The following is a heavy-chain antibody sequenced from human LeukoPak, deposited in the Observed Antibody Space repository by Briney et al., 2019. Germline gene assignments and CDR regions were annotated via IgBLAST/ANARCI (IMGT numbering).Heavy chain of an antibody. J-gene: IGHJ4*02. CDR2: IYPGDSDT. D-gene: IGHD6-19*01. CDR1: GYSFTSYW. CDR3: ATKGPYSSGWYIFDY. V-gene: IGHV5-51*01. Sequence: GESLKISCKGSGYSFTSYWIGWVRQMPGKGLEWMGIIYPGDSDTRYSPSLQGQVTISADKSISTAYLQWSSLKASDTAMYYCATKGPYSSGWYIFDYWGQGTLVTVSS.